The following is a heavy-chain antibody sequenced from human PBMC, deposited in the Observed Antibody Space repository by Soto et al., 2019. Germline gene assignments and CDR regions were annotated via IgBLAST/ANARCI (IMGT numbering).Heavy chain of an antibody. CDR3: ARVSGYSYGLVYLDY. V-gene: IGHV3-30-3*01. Sequence: GGALRLSCAASGFTFSRYAMHWVRQAPGKGREWVAVISYDRSNKYYADSVKGRFTISRYNSKNTLYLQMNSLRADDTAVYYCARVSGYSYGLVYLDYSSQGTLDIVSS. CDR1: GFTFSRYA. D-gene: IGHD5-18*01. J-gene: IGHJ4*02. CDR2: ISYDRSNK.